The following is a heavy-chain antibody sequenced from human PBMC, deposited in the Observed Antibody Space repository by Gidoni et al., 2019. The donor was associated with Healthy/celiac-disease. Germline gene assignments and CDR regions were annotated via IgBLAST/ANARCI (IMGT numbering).Heavy chain of an antibody. Sequence: QVQLVESGGGVVQPGRSLRLSCAASGFTFSSYGMHWVRQAPGKGLGWVAVISYDGSNKYYADSVKGRFTISRDNSKNTLYLQMNSLRAEDTAVYYCAKDPGFLEWLPLDYWGQGTLVTVSS. D-gene: IGHD3-3*01. V-gene: IGHV3-30*18. CDR3: AKDPGFLEWLPLDY. J-gene: IGHJ4*02. CDR2: ISYDGSNK. CDR1: GFTFSSYG.